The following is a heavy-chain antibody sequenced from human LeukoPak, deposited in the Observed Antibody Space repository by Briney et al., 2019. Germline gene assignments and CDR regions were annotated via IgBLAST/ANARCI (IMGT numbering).Heavy chain of an antibody. CDR1: GFTFNSFT. V-gene: IGHV3-30*04. CDR3: ARGESVSIAVAGREAHAFAI. D-gene: IGHD6-19*01. Sequence: GGSLRLSCAASGFTFNSFTMHWVRQAPGKGLEWVAVISYDGSNNYYADSVKGRFTISRDNAKNTLYLQMNSLRVEDTALYYCARGESVSIAVAGREAHAFAIWGQGTMVTVSS. J-gene: IGHJ3*02. CDR2: ISYDGSNN.